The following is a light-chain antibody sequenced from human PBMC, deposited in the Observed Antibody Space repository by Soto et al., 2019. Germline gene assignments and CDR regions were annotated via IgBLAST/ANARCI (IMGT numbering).Light chain of an antibody. Sequence: EIVLTQSPVTLSLSPWERATLSCMASQSVDSYLAWYQHKPVQAPRLLIYDVSNRATGIPARFSGSGSGTEFTLTITSLQSEDFAVYYCHQYNGWPRTFGQGTKVDIK. CDR3: HQYNGWPRT. V-gene: IGKV3-11*01. CDR1: QSVDSY. CDR2: DVS. J-gene: IGKJ1*01.